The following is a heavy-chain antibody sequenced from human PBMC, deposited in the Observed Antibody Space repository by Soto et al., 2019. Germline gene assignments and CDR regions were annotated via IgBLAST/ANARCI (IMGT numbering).Heavy chain of an antibody. CDR1: GYTFTANF. Sequence: GASVKVSCKASGYTFTANFMHWVLQAPGQGLEWMGWINPGNAGTKSAQKFQGRVTMTRDTSISTAYMELNSLTSDDTAVYYCARGVGSSWFDPWGQGTLVTVSS. CDR2: INPGNAGT. CDR3: ARGVGSSWFDP. V-gene: IGHV1-2*02. J-gene: IGHJ5*02. D-gene: IGHD6-25*01.